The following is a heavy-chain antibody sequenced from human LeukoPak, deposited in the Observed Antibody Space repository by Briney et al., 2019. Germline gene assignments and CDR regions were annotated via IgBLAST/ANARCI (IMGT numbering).Heavy chain of an antibody. CDR2: ISGSGGST. V-gene: IGHV3-23*01. CDR3: AKVGFVWYSSSWYSWYFDY. Sequence: GGSLRLSCAASGFTFSSYAMSWVRQAPGKGLEWVSAISGSGGSTYYADSVKGRFTISRDNSKNTLYLQMNSLRAEDTAVYYCAKVGFVWYSSSWYSWYFDYWGQGTLVTVSS. D-gene: IGHD6-13*01. J-gene: IGHJ4*02. CDR1: GFTFSSYA.